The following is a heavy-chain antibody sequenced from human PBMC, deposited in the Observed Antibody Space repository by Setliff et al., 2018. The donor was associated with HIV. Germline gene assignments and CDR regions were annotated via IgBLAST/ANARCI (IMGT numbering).Heavy chain of an antibody. Sequence: ASVKVSCKASGYTFTKYYIHWVRQAPGQGLEWMGLINPSGGKTSYAKKFQGRLTMTRDTSRSTVYMELSSLRSEDTAMYYCARCYYDSSGPTDAFDIWGQGTVVTVSS. CDR1: GYTFTKYY. J-gene: IGHJ3*02. V-gene: IGHV1-46*01. CDR3: ARCYYDSSGPTDAFDI. D-gene: IGHD3-22*01. CDR2: INPSGGKT.